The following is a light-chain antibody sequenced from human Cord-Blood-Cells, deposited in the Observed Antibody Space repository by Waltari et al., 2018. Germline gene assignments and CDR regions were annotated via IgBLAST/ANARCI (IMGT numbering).Light chain of an antibody. CDR1: QSISSW. J-gene: IGKJ1*01. Sequence: DIQMTQSPSTRSASVGDRVTIPCRASQSISSWLAWYQQTPGKAPKHLIYKASSLESGVPSRFSGSGSGTEFTLTISRLQPDDFATYYCQQYNSYSRKFGQGIKVEIK. V-gene: IGKV1-5*03. CDR3: QQYNSYSRK. CDR2: KAS.